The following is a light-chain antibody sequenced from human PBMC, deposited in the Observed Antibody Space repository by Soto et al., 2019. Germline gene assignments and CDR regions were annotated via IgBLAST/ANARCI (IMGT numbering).Light chain of an antibody. CDR2: GNS. Sequence: QSVLTQPPSVSGAPGQRVTISCTGSSSNIWAGYDVHWYQQLPGTAPKLLIYGNSNRPSGVPDRFSGSKSGTSASLAITGLQAEDEADYYCQSYDSSLSGSVFGGGTKLTVL. CDR3: QSYDSSLSGSV. J-gene: IGLJ2*01. CDR1: SSNIWAGYD. V-gene: IGLV1-40*01.